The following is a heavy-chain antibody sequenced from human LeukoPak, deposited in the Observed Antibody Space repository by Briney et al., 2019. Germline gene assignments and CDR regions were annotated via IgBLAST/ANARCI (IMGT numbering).Heavy chain of an antibody. CDR3: ARDRTLYYDNSGLDY. CDR1: GFTFSSYS. CDR2: ISRSSTYI. V-gene: IGHV3-21*01. Sequence: GGSLRLSCAASGFTFSSYSMNWVRQALGKGLGWVSSISRSSTYIYYADSVKGRFTISRDDAKNSLYLQMNGLRAEDAAVYYCARDRTLYYDNSGLDYWGQGTLVTVSS. D-gene: IGHD3-22*01. J-gene: IGHJ4*02.